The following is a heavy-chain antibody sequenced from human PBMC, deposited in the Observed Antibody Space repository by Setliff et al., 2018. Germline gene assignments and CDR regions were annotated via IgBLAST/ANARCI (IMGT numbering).Heavy chain of an antibody. V-gene: IGHV3-53*01. CDR3: ASLGYCTIGGCYKGRGSEY. CDR2: FYSGGST. J-gene: IGHJ4*02. CDR1: GLIVSSNY. D-gene: IGHD2-8*01. Sequence: GSLRLSCAASGLIVSSNYMSWVRQAPGKGLERVSVFYSGGSTYYADSVKGRFTISRDNSKNTLDLQMNSLRAEDTAVYYCASLGYCTIGGCYKGRGSEYWGQGTLVTVSS.